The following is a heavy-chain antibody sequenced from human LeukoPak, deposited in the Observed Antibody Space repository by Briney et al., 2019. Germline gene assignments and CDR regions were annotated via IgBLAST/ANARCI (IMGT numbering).Heavy chain of an antibody. CDR3: ARGKRAVAGKGRPYYYYMAV. CDR2: MNPNSGNT. J-gene: IGHJ6*03. V-gene: IGHV1-8*02. D-gene: IGHD6-19*01. Sequence: ASXKVSCKASGGTFNSYTISWVRQATGQGLEWMGWMNPNSGNTGYAQKFQGRVTITRKTSIRTAYMELSSLRSEDTAVYYCARGKRAVAGKGRPYYYYMAVWGKGTTVTVSS. CDR1: GGTFNSYT.